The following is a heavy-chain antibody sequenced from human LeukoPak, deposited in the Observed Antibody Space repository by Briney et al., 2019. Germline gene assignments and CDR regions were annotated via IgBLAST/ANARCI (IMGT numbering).Heavy chain of an antibody. V-gene: IGHV1-69*06. Sequence: SVKVSCKASGGTFSSYDISWVRQAPGQGLEWMGGIMPMFGKANYAQKFQGRVTTTADKATSTAYMELSSLRSEDTAVYYCARGSRLGVVERDAFDIWGQGTMVTVSS. CDR2: IMPMFGKA. J-gene: IGHJ3*02. CDR3: ARGSRLGVVERDAFDI. D-gene: IGHD3-3*01. CDR1: GGTFSSYD.